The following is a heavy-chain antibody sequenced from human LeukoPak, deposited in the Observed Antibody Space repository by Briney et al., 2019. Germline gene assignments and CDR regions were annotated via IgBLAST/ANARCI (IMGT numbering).Heavy chain of an antibody. CDR1: GYTFTGYY. D-gene: IGHD2-2*01. Sequence: ASVKVSCKASGYTFTGYYMHWVRQAPGQGLEWMGWINPNSGGTNYAQRLQGRVTMTTDTSTSTAYMELRSLRSDDTAVFYCARGTRPGPLLHLAYWGQGTRVTVSS. V-gene: IGHV1-2*02. CDR2: INPNSGGT. J-gene: IGHJ4*02. CDR3: ARGTRPGPLLHLAY.